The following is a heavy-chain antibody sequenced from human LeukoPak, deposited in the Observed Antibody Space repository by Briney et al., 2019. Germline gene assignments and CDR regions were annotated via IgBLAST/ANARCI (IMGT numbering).Heavy chain of an antibody. J-gene: IGHJ3*02. CDR1: GYTFTNYY. D-gene: IGHD1-26*01. CDR3: ARDRNTVGRLGAFDI. V-gene: IGHV1-2*02. Sequence: GASVKVSCKASGYTFTNYYIHWVRQAPGQGLEWMGWINPNSGGTKYAQKFQGRVTMTRDTSISTAYMELSRLTSDDTAVYYCARDRNTVGRLGAFDIWGQGTMVTVSS. CDR2: INPNSGGT.